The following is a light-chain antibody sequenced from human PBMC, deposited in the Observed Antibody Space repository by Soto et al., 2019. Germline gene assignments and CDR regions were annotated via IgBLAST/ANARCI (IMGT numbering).Light chain of an antibody. J-gene: IGKJ5*01. CDR2: LGS. Sequence: DIVMTQSPLSLPVTPGEPASISCRSSQSLLHSNGYHYLDWYLQKPGQSPQILMYLGSNRASGVPDRFSGRGSGPEFTLTISCVEAGDVGVYSCMQALHAFTFGQGTRLEIK. CDR1: QSLLHSNGYHY. CDR3: MQALHAFT. V-gene: IGKV2-28*01.